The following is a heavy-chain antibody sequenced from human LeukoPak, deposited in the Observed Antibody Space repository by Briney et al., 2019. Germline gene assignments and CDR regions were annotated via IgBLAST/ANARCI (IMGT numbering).Heavy chain of an antibody. CDR2: IYTSGST. CDR3: ARDGPTYYYGSGSPRWFDP. V-gene: IGHV4-4*07. J-gene: IGHJ5*02. CDR1: GGSISSYY. Sequence: PSETLSLTCTVSGGSISSYYWRWIRQPAGKGLEWIGRIYTSGSTNYNPSLKSRVTMSVDTSKNQFSLKLSSVTAADTAVYYCARDGPTYYYGSGSPRWFDPWGQGTLVTVSS. D-gene: IGHD3-10*01.